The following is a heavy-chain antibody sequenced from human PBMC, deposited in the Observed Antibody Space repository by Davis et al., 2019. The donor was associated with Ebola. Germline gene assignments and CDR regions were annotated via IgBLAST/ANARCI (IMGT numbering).Heavy chain of an antibody. V-gene: IGHV4-59*12. CDR2: IYFTGST. Sequence: PSETLSLTCTVSGGSISGYYWSWIRQSPGKGLEWIGYIYFTGSTNYNPSLKSRVTMSVDTSKNQFSLRLTSVTAADTAVYYCARGEFGELSNNWFDPWGQGTLVTVSS. D-gene: IGHD3-10*01. CDR3: ARGEFGELSNNWFDP. J-gene: IGHJ5*02. CDR1: GGSISGYY.